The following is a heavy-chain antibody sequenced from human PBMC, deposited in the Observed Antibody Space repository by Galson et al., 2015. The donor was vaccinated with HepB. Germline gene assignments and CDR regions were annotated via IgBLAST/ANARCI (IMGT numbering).Heavy chain of an antibody. D-gene: IGHD5-24*01. CDR2: INSDGSST. J-gene: IGHJ4*02. V-gene: IGHV3-74*01. Sequence: SLRLSCAASGFTFSNYWMHWVRQDPGKGLVWVSRINSDGSSTDYADSVKGRFTISRDNAKYTLYLEMNSLRAEDTAVYYCARVRDPRDGYDWGQGTLVTVSS. CDR1: GFTFSNYW. CDR3: ARVRDPRDGYD.